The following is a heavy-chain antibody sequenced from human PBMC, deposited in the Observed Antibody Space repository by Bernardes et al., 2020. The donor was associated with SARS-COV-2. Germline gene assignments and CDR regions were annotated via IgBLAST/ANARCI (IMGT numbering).Heavy chain of an antibody. Sequence: SVPVSFQASGYTFTSYGISWVRQAPGQGLEWMGWISAYNGNTNYAQKLQGRVTMTTDTSTSTAYMELRSLRSDDTAVYYCARVVTTRWFDPWGQGTLVTVSS. CDR3: ARVVTTRWFDP. CDR2: ISAYNGNT. D-gene: IGHD4-4*01. J-gene: IGHJ5*02. V-gene: IGHV1-18*01. CDR1: GYTFTSYG.